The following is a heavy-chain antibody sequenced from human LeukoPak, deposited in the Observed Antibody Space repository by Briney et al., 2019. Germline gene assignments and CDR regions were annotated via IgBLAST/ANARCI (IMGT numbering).Heavy chain of an antibody. CDR1: GGSVSSYY. CDR3: ARTLSEYSSSSLGY. CDR2: IYYSGST. Sequence: SETLSLTCTVSGGSVSSYYWSWIRQPPGKGLEWIGYIYYSGSTNYNPSLKSRVTISVDTSKNQFSLKLSSVTAADTAVYYCARTLSEYSSSSLGYWGQGTLVTVSS. D-gene: IGHD6-6*01. J-gene: IGHJ4*02. V-gene: IGHV4-59*02.